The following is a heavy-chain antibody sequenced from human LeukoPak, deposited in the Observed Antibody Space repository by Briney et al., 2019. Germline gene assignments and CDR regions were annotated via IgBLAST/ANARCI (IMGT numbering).Heavy chain of an antibody. CDR1: GFDFSSYW. J-gene: IGHJ4*02. CDR3: ARDAKYDFWSGYFPAT. D-gene: IGHD3/OR15-3a*01. CDR2: IKQDGSEK. Sequence: GGSLRLSCAASGFDFSSYWMTWVRQAPGKGLEWVANIKQDGSEKYYVDSVKGRFAISRDNGKKSLYLQMNSLRDEDTAVYYCARDAKYDFWSGYFPATWDQGTLVTVSS. V-gene: IGHV3-7*01.